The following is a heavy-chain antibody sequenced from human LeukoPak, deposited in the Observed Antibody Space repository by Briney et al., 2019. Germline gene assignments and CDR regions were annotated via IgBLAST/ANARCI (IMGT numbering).Heavy chain of an antibody. CDR3: ARVKVVVITFWFDP. CDR2: IHHGGST. D-gene: IGHD3-22*01. CDR1: GGSISSSSYS. J-gene: IGHJ5*02. Sequence: SETLSLTCTVSGGSISSSSYSWGWIRQPPGKGLEWIGSIHHGGSTYYNPSLKSRVTISVDTSKNQFSLKLSSVTAADTAVYYCARVKVVVITFWFDPWGQGTLVTVSS. V-gene: IGHV4-39*01.